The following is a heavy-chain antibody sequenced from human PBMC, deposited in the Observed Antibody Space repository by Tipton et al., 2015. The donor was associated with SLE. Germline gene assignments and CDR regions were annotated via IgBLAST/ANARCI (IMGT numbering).Heavy chain of an antibody. Sequence: TLSLTCTVSGGSISSYYWSWIRQPPGKGLEWIGYIYYSGSTNYNPSLKSRVTISVDTSKNQFSLKLSSVTAADTAVYYCARDRAVAGDFDYWGQGTLVTVSS. CDR3: ARDRAVAGDFDY. D-gene: IGHD6-19*01. CDR1: GGSISSYY. J-gene: IGHJ4*02. V-gene: IGHV4-59*12. CDR2: IYYSGST.